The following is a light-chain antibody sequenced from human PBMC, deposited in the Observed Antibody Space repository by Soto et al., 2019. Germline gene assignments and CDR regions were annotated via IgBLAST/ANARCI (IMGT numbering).Light chain of an antibody. CDR3: QQYNSYSRT. CDR2: GTS. V-gene: IGKV3D-15*01. Sequence: EIVMTQSPVTLSASPGETASLSCRASQTLDSHYLAWYQQKPGQTPRLLIYGTSNRAAGIPDRFSGSRSGTEFTLTITSLQSEDFATYYCQQYNSYSRTFGQGTKVDIK. CDR1: QTLDSH. J-gene: IGKJ1*01.